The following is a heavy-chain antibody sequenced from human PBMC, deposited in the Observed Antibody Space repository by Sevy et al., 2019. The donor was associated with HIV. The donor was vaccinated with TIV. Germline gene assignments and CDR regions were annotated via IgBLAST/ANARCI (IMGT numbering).Heavy chain of an antibody. CDR3: ARDHPLTTVTHAAFDI. CDR2: IYYSGST. J-gene: IGHJ3*02. CDR1: GGSISSYY. Sequence: SETLSLTCTVSGGSISSYYWSWIRQPPGKGLEWIGYIYYSGSTNYNPSLKSRVTISVDTSKNQFSLKLSSVTAADTAVYYCARDHPLTTVTHAAFDIWGQGTMVTVSS. D-gene: IGHD4-17*01. V-gene: IGHV4-59*13.